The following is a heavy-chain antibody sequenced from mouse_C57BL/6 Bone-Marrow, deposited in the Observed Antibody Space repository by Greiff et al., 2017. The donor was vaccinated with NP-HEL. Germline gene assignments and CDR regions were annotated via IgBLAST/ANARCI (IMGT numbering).Heavy chain of an antibody. D-gene: IGHD1-1*01. Sequence: EVKLVESGPGLVKPSQSLSLTCSVTGYSITSGYYWNWIRQFSGNKLEWMGYISYDGSNNYNPSLKNRISITRDTTKNQFFLKLNSVTTEDTATYYCASDTHITTVWYFDVWGTGTTVTVSS. CDR1: GYSITSGYY. CDR2: ISYDGSN. CDR3: ASDTHITTVWYFDV. V-gene: IGHV3-6*01. J-gene: IGHJ1*03.